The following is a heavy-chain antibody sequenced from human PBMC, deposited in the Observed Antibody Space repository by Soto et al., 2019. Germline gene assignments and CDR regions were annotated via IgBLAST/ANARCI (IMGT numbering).Heavy chain of an antibody. V-gene: IGHV1-46*03. CDR3: ARTKYCTGGHCYGYFDY. CDR2: ISPSGGST. Sequence: QMQLVQSGAEVREPGASVKVSCKASGFSLSNYYIHWVRQAPGQGLEWMAIISPSGGSTCYAQKFQGRVPVIRDTSTSTVFKELGRLRTEDSAIYYCARTKYCTGGHCYGYFDYWGQGTLVSVSS. CDR1: GFSLSNYY. J-gene: IGHJ4*02. D-gene: IGHD2-15*01.